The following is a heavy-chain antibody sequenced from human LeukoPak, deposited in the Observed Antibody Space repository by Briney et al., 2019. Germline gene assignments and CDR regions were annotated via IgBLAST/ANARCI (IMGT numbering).Heavy chain of an antibody. CDR3: ARGLDDYVWGSPFDY. CDR1: GFTFSSYA. V-gene: IGHV3-30-3*01. D-gene: IGHD3-16*01. J-gene: IGHJ4*02. Sequence: GGSLRLSCAASGFTFSSYAMHWVRQAPGKGLEWVAVISYDGSNKYYADSVKGRFTISRDNSKNTLYLQMNSLRAEDTAVYYCARGLDDYVWGSPFDYWGQGTLVTVSS. CDR2: ISYDGSNK.